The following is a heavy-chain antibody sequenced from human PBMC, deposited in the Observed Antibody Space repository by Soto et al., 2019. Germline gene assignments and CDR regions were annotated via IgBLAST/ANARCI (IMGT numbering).Heavy chain of an antibody. V-gene: IGHV3-30*18. CDR3: AKSRERIAARSYFDY. Sequence: QVQLVESGGGVVQPGRSLRLSCAASGFTFSTNGMHWVCQAPGKGLEWVAVISYDGSNKYYADSVKGRFTISRDNSKNTLYLQMNSLRAEDTAVYYCAKSRERIAARSYFDYWGQGTLVTVSS. CDR2: ISYDGSNK. D-gene: IGHD6-6*01. CDR1: GFTFSTNG. J-gene: IGHJ4*02.